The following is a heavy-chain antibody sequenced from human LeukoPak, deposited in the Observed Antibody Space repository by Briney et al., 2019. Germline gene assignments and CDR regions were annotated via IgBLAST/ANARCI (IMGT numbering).Heavy chain of an antibody. CDR3: ARLALAAAGKPYYYYMDV. D-gene: IGHD6-13*01. Sequence: PSETLSLTWAVYGGSFSGYYWSWIRQPAGKGLEGIGEINHSGSTNYNPSLKSRVTISVDTSKNQFSLKLSSVTAADTAVYYCARLALAAAGKPYYYYMDVWGKGTTVTVSS. V-gene: IGHV4-34*01. CDR2: INHSGST. CDR1: GGSFSGYY. J-gene: IGHJ6*03.